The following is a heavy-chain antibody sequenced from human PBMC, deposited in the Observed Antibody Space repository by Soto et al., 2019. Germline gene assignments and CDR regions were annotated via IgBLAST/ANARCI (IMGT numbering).Heavy chain of an antibody. Sequence: GGSLRLSCATSGFTFSTYWMDWVRQAPGKGLEWVANIKEDGSETYYVDSVKGRFTISRDNAKNSLYLQMHSLRAEDTAVYYCAKNMGWLQYDSWGQGTLVTVSS. CDR2: IKEDGSET. V-gene: IGHV3-7*03. J-gene: IGHJ4*02. D-gene: IGHD1-26*01. CDR3: AKNMGWLQYDS. CDR1: GFTFSTYW.